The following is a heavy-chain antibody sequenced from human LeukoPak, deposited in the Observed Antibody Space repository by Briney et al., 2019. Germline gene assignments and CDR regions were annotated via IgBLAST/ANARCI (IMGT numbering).Heavy chain of an antibody. CDR2: IYYSGST. Sequence: NPSETLSLTCTVSGGSISSYYWSWIRQPLGKGLEWIGYIYYSGSTNYNPSLESRVTISVDTSKNQFSLNLSSVTAADTAVYYCARRRSSGYQGTFDIWGQGTMVTVSS. J-gene: IGHJ3*02. D-gene: IGHD3-22*01. CDR1: GGSISSYY. CDR3: ARRRSSGYQGTFDI. V-gene: IGHV4-59*01.